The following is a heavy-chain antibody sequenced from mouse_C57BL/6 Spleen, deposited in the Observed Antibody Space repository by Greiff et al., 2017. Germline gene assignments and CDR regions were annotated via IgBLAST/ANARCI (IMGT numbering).Heavy chain of an antibody. V-gene: IGHV3-6*01. J-gene: IGHJ1*03. Sequence: VQLQQSGPGLVKPSQSLSLTCSVTGYSITSGYYWNWIRQFPGNKLEWMGYISYDGSNNYNPSLKNRITITRDTSKNQFFLKLNAVTTEDTATYYCARGGVLRDGWYFDVWGTGTTVTVSS. D-gene: IGHD1-1*01. CDR1: GYSITSGYY. CDR3: ARGGVLRDGWYFDV. CDR2: ISYDGSN.